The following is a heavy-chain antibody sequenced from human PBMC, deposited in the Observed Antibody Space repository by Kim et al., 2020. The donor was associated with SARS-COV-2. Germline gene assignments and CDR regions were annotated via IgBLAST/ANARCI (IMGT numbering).Heavy chain of an antibody. V-gene: IGHV4-39*01. CDR1: GDSISSVDYF. Sequence: SETLSLTCTVSGDSISSVDYFWGWIRQSPGKELEWIGSIHYSGNTYYNPSLKSRLTMSVDTSKDQFSLKLNSVTAADTALYYCARHTWSEAARGGFDSWG. D-gene: IGHD6-6*01. CDR3: ARHTWSEAARGGFDS. J-gene: IGHJ5*01. CDR2: IHYSGNT.